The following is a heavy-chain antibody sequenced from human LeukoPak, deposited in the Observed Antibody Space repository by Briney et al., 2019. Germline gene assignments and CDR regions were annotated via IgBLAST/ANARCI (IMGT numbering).Heavy chain of an antibody. J-gene: IGHJ6*02. CDR3: ARDRPPWGYYGMDV. V-gene: IGHV3-30-3*01. CDR2: ISYDGSNK. CDR1: GFTFSSYA. D-gene: IGHD3-16*01. Sequence: GGSLRLSCAASGFTFSSYAMHWVRQAPGKGLEWVAVISYDGSNKYYADSVKGRFTIPRDNSKNTLYLQMNSLRAEDTAVYYCARDRPPWGYYGMDVWGQGTTVTVSS.